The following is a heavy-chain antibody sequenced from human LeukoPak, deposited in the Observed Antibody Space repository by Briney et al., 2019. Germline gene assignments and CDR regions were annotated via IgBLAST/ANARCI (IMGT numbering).Heavy chain of an antibody. CDR1: GYPFTNYW. CDR3: ARQLELQNYYGMDV. Sequence: GESLQISCKGSGYPFTNYWIGWVRQMPGKGLEWMGIINPDDPDTRYSPSFQGQVTISADKSTSTAYLRWSSLKASDTAMYYCARQLELQNYYGMDVWGQGTTVTVSS. D-gene: IGHD1-7*01. V-gene: IGHV5-51*01. CDR2: INPDDPDT. J-gene: IGHJ6*02.